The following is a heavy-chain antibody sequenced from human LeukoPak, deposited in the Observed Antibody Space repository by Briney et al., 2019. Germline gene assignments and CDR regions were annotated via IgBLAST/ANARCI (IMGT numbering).Heavy chain of an antibody. CDR1: GFTFSSYS. CDR2: ISSSSSYI. Sequence: PGGSLRLSCAASGFTFSSYSMNWVRQAPGKGLEWVSSISSSSSYIYYADSVKGRFTISRDNAKNSLYLQMNSLRAEDTAVYYCARGPLSGDGYKVCLDYWGQGTLVTVSS. CDR3: ARGPLSGDGYKVCLDY. D-gene: IGHD5-24*01. J-gene: IGHJ4*02. V-gene: IGHV3-21*01.